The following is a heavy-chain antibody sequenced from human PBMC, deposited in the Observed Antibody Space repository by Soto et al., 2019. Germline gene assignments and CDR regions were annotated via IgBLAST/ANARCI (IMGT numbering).Heavy chain of an antibody. Sequence: SETLSLTCTVSGDSISSAPYFWGWIRQPPGKGLEYIGSIYYGGSTYYNPSLKSRVTISADASKNQFSLQLSSVTAADTAVYYCARHDGFSSGWIFDYWGHGTLVT. D-gene: IGHD6-19*01. CDR3: ARHDGFSSGWIFDY. CDR1: GDSISSAPYF. CDR2: IYYGGST. V-gene: IGHV4-39*01. J-gene: IGHJ4*01.